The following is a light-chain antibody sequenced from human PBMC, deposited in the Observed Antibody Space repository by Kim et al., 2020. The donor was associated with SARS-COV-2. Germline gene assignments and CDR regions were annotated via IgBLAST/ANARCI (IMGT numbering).Light chain of an antibody. V-gene: IGLV2-14*01. J-gene: IGLJ2*01. CDR2: DVD. CDR1: STDVGAYDH. CDR3: SSYTVNGTPV. Sequence: QSALTQPASVSGSPGQSITISCTGTSTDVGAYDHVSWYQQYPGKAPKLILYDVDLRPSAISDRFSGSKSGHTASLTISGLQAEDEALYHCSSYTVNGTPVFGGGTKVTVL.